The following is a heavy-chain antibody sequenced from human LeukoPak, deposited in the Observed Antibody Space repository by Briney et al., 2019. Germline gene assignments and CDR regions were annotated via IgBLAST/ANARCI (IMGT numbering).Heavy chain of an antibody. V-gene: IGHV1-69*06. CDR3: ARGTTLTTLPYYYYFIDV. CDR1: SYTFTNYA. J-gene: IGHJ6*03. Sequence: APVKVSCKASSYTFTNYAFTWVRQAPRQGLEWMGGIIPIFGTANYAQKFQGRVTITADKSTSTAYMELSSLRSEDTAVYYCARGTTLTTLPYYYYFIDVWGKGTTVTISS. CDR2: IIPIFGTA. D-gene: IGHD4-17*01.